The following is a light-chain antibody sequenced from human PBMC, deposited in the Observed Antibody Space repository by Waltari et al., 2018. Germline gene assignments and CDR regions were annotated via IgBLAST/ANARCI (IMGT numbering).Light chain of an antibody. V-gene: IGKV1-33*01. CDR1: QDISHY. CDR2: DAS. J-gene: IGKJ2*01. Sequence: DIQVTQSPSSLSASVGDRVTITCQASQDISHYLNWYQQRTGKAPKVLIYDASNVKRGVPSRFRGSGSGTHFTFAISSLQPEDIATYYCQHHDNLLFTFGQGTKLEI. CDR3: QHHDNLLFT.